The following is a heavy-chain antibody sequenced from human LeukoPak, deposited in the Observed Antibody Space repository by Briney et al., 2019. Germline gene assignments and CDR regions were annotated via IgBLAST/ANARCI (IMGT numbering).Heavy chain of an antibody. D-gene: IGHD6-13*01. Sequence: GGSLRLSCAASEFTFSSYSMNWVRQAPGKGLEWVSSISSSSKYIYYADSVKGRFTISRDNSKNTLYLQMNSLRAEDTAVYYCARDAVKISSGTGNYFDYWGQGTLVTVSS. J-gene: IGHJ4*02. V-gene: IGHV3-21*01. CDR2: ISSSSKYI. CDR3: ARDAVKISSGTGNYFDY. CDR1: EFTFSSYS.